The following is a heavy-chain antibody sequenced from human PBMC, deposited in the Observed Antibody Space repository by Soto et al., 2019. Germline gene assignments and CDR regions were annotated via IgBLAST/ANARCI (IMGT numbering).Heavy chain of an antibody. D-gene: IGHD1-26*01. J-gene: IGHJ3*01. CDR3: APYIVSVGPRANDAFDV. Sequence: QVQLVQSGAELKKPGASVNISCQASGFTFSDTLINWVRQGPGQRLEWMGWINPANGNTRYSEPFQGRVTISSLSYASTAYVALSDLTSEDTAVYYCAPYIVSVGPRANDAFDVWGQGTMITVSS. V-gene: IGHV1-3*01. CDR2: INPANGNT. CDR1: GFTFSDTL.